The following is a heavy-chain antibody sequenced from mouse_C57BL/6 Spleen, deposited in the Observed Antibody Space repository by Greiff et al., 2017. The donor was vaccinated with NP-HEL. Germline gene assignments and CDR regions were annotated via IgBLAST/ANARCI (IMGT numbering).Heavy chain of an antibody. CDR3: ARGWDEGFDY. CDR2: INPGSGGT. J-gene: IGHJ2*01. V-gene: IGHV1-54*01. CDR1: GYAFTNYL. D-gene: IGHD4-1*01. Sequence: VQLQQSGAELVRPGTSVKVSCKASGYAFTNYLIEWVKQRPGQGLEWIGVINPGSGGTNYNEKFKGKATLTADKSSSTAYMQLSSLTSEDSAVYFCARGWDEGFDYWGQGTTLTVSS.